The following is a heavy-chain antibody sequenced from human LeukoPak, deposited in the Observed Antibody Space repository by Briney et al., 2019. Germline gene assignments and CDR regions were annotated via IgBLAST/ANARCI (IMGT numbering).Heavy chain of an antibody. CDR2: ISANSGAT. Sequence: GGSLRLSCAASGFTFSSYPMSWVRQAPGRGLEWVSVISANSGATYYADSVKGRFTISRDNAKNSLYLQMNSLSVEDTAIYYCASNLASSFHMWGQGKMVIVSS. CDR1: GFTFSSYP. D-gene: IGHD3-10*01. V-gene: IGHV3-23*01. J-gene: IGHJ3*02. CDR3: ASNLASSFHM.